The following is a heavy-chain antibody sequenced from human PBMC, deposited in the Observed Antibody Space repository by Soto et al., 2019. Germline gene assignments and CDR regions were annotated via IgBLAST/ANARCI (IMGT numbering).Heavy chain of an antibody. CDR1: GFTFSSYA. J-gene: IGHJ6*02. V-gene: IGHV3-23*01. Sequence: EVELLESGGGLVQPGGSLRLSCAASGFTFSSYAMSWVRQAPGEGLEWVSAISGSGGSTYYADSVKGRFTISSDNSKNTLYLQMNSHGAEDTAVYYCAKAWEVVPAAIAYYYYGMDVWGQGTTVTGSS. D-gene: IGHD2-2*01. CDR3: AKAWEVVPAAIAYYYYGMDV. CDR2: ISGSGGST.